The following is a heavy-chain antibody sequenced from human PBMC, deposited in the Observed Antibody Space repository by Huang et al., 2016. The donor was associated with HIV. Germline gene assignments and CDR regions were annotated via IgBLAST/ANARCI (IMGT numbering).Heavy chain of an antibody. CDR1: GYTFDSSG. Sequence: HVQLVQSGADVKKPGASVKVSCKASGYTFDSSGINWVRQAPGQGLEGRGRIGPNSRKTNHAQKLQGRVTMTTDTTTSTAYMELRILTSDDTAVYYCARDATGYGTGWSTEFDYWGQGTLVTVSS. CDR2: IGPNSRKT. V-gene: IGHV1-18*04. CDR3: ARDATGYGTGWSTEFDY. J-gene: IGHJ4*02. D-gene: IGHD6-19*01.